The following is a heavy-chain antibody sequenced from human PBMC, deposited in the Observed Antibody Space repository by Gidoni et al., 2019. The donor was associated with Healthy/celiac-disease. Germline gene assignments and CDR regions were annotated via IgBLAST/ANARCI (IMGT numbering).Heavy chain of an antibody. J-gene: IGHJ5*02. V-gene: IGHV4-30-4*01. Sequence: KGLEWIGYIYYSGSTYYNPSLKSRVTISVDTSKNQFSLKLSSVTAADTAVYYCARERERYSSSSNGWFDPWGQGTLVTVSS. D-gene: IGHD6-13*01. CDR3: ARERERYSSSSNGWFDP. CDR2: IYYSGST.